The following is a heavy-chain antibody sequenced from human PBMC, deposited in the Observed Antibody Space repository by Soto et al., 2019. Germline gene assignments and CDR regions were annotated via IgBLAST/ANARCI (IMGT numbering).Heavy chain of an antibody. CDR1: GGSISSGDYY. J-gene: IGHJ4*02. Sequence: PSETLSLTCTVSGGSISSGDYYWSWIRQPPEKGLEWIGYIYYSGSTYYNPSLKSRVTISVDTSKNQFSLKLSSVTAADTAVYYCARVRYNTYSNRYYFDYWGQGTLVTVSS. V-gene: IGHV4-30-4*01. D-gene: IGHD4-4*01. CDR3: ARVRYNTYSNRYYFDY. CDR2: IYYSGST.